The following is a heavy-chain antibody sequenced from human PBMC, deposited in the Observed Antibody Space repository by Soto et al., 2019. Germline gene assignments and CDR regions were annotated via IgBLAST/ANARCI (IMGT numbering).Heavy chain of an antibody. V-gene: IGHV4-30-2*01. CDR2: IYHSGST. CDR3: ARVEGSTTSNWFDP. J-gene: IGHJ5*02. Sequence: QLQLQESGSGLVKPSQTLSLTCAVSGGSISSGGYSWSWIRQPPGKGLEWIGYIYHSGSTYYNPSLKSRVTISVDRSKNQFSLKLSSVTAADTAVYYCARVEGSTTSNWFDPWGQGTLVTVSS. D-gene: IGHD4-4*01. CDR1: GGSISSGGYS.